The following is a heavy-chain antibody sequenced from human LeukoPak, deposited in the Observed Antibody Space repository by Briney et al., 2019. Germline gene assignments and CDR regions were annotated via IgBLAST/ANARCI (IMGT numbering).Heavy chain of an antibody. CDR1: GDPICGYY. D-gene: IGHD3-10*01. J-gene: IGHJ3*02. CDR3: ARDGPPYYGSGSYCRDSFDI. Sequence: SETLSLTCSVSGDPICGYYWSWLRQSPGKGLEWIGFIYSSGSTKYNPSLKSRVTFSIDTSTNQFSLRLTSVTASDTAVYYCARDGPPYYGSGSYCRDSFDIWGQGTTVTVSS. V-gene: IGHV4-59*01. CDR2: IYSSGST.